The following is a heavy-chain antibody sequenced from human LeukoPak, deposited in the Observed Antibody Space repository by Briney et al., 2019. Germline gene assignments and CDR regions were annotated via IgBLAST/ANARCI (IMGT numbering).Heavy chain of an antibody. Sequence: GGSLRLSCAASGFTFSNYAMSWVRQAPGKGLEWVSGISGSGDSTYYADSVKGRFTISRDNSKNTLYLQMNSLRAEDTAVYYCARKSDPYYYGMDVWGQGTTVTVSS. V-gene: IGHV3-23*01. CDR3: ARKSDPYYYGMDV. J-gene: IGHJ6*02. CDR1: GFTFSNYA. CDR2: ISGSGDST.